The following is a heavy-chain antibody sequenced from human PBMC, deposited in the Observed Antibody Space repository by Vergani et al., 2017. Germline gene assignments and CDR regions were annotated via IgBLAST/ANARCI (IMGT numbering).Heavy chain of an antibody. Sequence: QVQLQQWGAGLLKPSETLSLTCAVYGGSFSGYYWSWIRQPPGKGLEWIGEINHSGSTNYNPSLKSRVTISVDTSKNQFSLKLSSVTAAATAVYYCERGSGYSYGWGYWGQGTLVTVSS. D-gene: IGHD5-18*01. V-gene: IGHV4-34*01. CDR1: GGSFSGYY. CDR2: INHSGST. J-gene: IGHJ4*02. CDR3: ERGSGYSYGWGY.